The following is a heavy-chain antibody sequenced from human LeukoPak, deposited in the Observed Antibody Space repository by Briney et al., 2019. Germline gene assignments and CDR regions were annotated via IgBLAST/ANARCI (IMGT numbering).Heavy chain of an antibody. CDR2: IYSGGST. Sequence: GGSLRLSCAASGFTVSSNYMSWVRQAPGKGLEWVSVIYSGGSTYYADSVEGRFTISRDNSKNTLYLQMNSLRAEDTAVYYCARGAIFGVVINWGYYFDYWGQGTLVTVSS. J-gene: IGHJ4*02. CDR1: GFTVSSNY. D-gene: IGHD3-3*01. V-gene: IGHV3-66*01. CDR3: ARGAIFGVVINWGYYFDY.